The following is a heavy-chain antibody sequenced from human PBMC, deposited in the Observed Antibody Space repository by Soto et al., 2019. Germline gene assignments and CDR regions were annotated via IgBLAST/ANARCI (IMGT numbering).Heavy chain of an antibody. CDR3: AGGDWLVTGTDY. Sequence: ETLSLTCPVSGGSISNSYWSWIRQPPGKGLEWIGYIYYSGSTIYNPSLESRVTISVDTSKNQFSLKLTSVTAADTAVYYCAGGDWLVTGTDYWGQGTLVTVYS. V-gene: IGHV4-59*01. J-gene: IGHJ4*02. D-gene: IGHD3-9*01. CDR1: GGSISNSY. CDR2: IYYSGST.